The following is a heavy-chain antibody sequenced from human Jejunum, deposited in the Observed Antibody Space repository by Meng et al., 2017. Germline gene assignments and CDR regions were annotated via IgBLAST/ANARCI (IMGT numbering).Heavy chain of an antibody. Sequence: GGSLRLSCAASGFAVFTNYMSWVRQAPGKGLEWVSVIYSGGNTYYADSVKGRFTISRDNSKNRLYLQMDSLKVEDTARYYCARDWVAVTDWGQGTLVTVSS. J-gene: IGHJ4*02. V-gene: IGHV3-53*01. D-gene: IGHD6-19*01. CDR2: IYSGGNT. CDR1: GFAVFTNY. CDR3: ARDWVAVTD.